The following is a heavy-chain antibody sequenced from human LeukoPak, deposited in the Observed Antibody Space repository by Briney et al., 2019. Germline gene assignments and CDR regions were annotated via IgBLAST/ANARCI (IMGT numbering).Heavy chain of an antibody. CDR3: ARVMYYYDSSGYYHYWYFDL. J-gene: IGHJ2*01. V-gene: IGHV3-74*01. CDR2: TNSDGSST. Sequence: EGSLRLSCEASGFTFSDYRTHWVRQAPGKGLVWVSHTNSDGSSTSYADSVKGRFTISRDNAKNTLYLQMNSLRAEDTAVYYCARVMYYYDSSGYYHYWYFDLWGRGALVTVSS. CDR1: GFTFSDYR. D-gene: IGHD3-22*01.